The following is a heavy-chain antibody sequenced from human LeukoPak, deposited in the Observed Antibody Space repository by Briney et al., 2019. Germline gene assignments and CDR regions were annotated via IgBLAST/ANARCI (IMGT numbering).Heavy chain of an antibody. CDR3: AKDPSSNKYDFWSGYPQGNWFDP. CDR2: ISGSGGST. CDR1: GFTFSSYA. Sequence: GGSLRLSCAASGFTFSSYAMSWVRQAPGKGLEWVSAISGSGGSTYYADSVKGRFTISRDNSQNTLYLQMNSLRAEDTAVYYCAKDPSSNKYDFWSGYPQGNWFDPWGQGTLVTVSS. D-gene: IGHD3-3*01. V-gene: IGHV3-23*01. J-gene: IGHJ5*02.